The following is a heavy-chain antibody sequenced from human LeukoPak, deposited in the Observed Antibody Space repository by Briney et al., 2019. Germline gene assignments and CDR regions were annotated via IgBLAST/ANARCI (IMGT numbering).Heavy chain of an antibody. Sequence: SQTLSLTCTVSGGSISSGGYYWSWTRQHPGKGLEWIGYIYYSGSTYYNPSLKSRVTISVDTSKSQFSLKLSPVTAADTAVYYCARFTSRILTGYFYYFDYWGQGTLVTVSS. J-gene: IGHJ4*02. D-gene: IGHD3-9*01. CDR1: GGSISSGGYY. CDR2: IYYSGST. CDR3: ARFTSRILTGYFYYFDY. V-gene: IGHV4-31*03.